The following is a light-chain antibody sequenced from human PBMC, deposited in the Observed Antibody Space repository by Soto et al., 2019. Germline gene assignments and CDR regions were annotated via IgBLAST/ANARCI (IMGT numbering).Light chain of an antibody. J-gene: IGKJ3*01. CDR3: QQFGSPFT. CDR2: GAS. CDR1: QSVSSSY. Sequence: EIVLTQSPGTLSLSPGERATLSCRASQSVSSSYLAWYQHKPGQAPRLLIYGASIRATGIPDRFSGSGSGTDFTLTISRLEPEDFAVYYCQQFGSPFTFGPGTKVDLK. V-gene: IGKV3-20*01.